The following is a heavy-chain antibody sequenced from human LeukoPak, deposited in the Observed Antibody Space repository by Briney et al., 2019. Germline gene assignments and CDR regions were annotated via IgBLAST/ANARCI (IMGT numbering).Heavy chain of an antibody. Sequence: SESLSLTCAVYGGSFSGYYWGWIRQPPGKGLEWIGEINHSGSTNYNPSLKSRVTISVDTSKNQFSLKLSSVTAADTAVYYCARAVIVVVPAARRGFYYYGMDVWGKGTTVTVSS. V-gene: IGHV4-34*01. CDR1: GGSFSGYY. D-gene: IGHD2-2*01. J-gene: IGHJ6*04. CDR3: ARAVIVVVPAARRGFYYYGMDV. CDR2: INHSGST.